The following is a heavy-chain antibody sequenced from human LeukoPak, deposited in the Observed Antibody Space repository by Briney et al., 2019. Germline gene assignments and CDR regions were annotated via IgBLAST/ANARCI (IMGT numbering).Heavy chain of an antibody. D-gene: IGHD3-10*01. CDR3: ARDASGAFDI. J-gene: IGHJ3*02. V-gene: IGHV3-48*04. CDR2: IRSSSSTM. Sequence: GSLRLSCAASGFTFSSYTMNWVRQAPGKGLEWVSYIRSSSSTMYYADSVKGRFTISRDNAKSSLYLQMNSLRAEDTAVYYCARDASGAFDIWGQGTMVTVSS. CDR1: GFTFSSYT.